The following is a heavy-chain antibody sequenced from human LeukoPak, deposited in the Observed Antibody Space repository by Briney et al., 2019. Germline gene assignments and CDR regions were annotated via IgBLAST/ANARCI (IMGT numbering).Heavy chain of an antibody. Sequence: PSETLSLTCAVYGGSFSGYYWSWIRQPPGKGLEWIGEINHSGSTNYNPSLKSRVTISVDTSKNQFSLKLSSVTAAETAVYYCARRYYGSGSHFDYWGQGTLVTVSS. V-gene: IGHV4-34*01. J-gene: IGHJ4*02. CDR3: ARRYYGSGSHFDY. CDR2: INHSGST. D-gene: IGHD3-10*01. CDR1: GGSFSGYY.